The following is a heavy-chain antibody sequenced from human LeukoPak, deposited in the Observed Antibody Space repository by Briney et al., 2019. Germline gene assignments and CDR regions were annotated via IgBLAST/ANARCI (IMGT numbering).Heavy chain of an antibody. CDR2: IKQDGTEQ. J-gene: IGHJ4*02. D-gene: IGHD1-26*01. CDR1: GFTFSSYW. CDR3: ARDYSG. V-gene: IGHV3-7*01. Sequence: GGSLRLSCVASGFTFSSYWMSWVRQAPGKGLEWLANIKQDGTEQNYLNSVKGRFTISRDNAKNSLYLQMNSLRVEDTAVYYCARDYSGWGQGTLVTVSS.